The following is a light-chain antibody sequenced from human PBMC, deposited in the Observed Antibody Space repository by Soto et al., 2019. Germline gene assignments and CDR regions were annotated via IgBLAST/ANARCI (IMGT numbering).Light chain of an antibody. CDR2: AAS. CDR3: RQANSFPWT. J-gene: IGKJ1*01. V-gene: IGKV1-12*01. CDR1: QSISSW. Sequence: DIQMTQSPSTLSASVGDRVTITCRASQSISSWLAWYQQKPGKAPNLLIYAASILQSGVPSRFSGSGSGTDFTLTITYLQPEDFATYYCRQANSFPWTFGQGTKVDNK.